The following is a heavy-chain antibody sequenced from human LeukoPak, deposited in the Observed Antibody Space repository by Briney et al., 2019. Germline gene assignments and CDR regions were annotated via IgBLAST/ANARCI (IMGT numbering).Heavy chain of an antibody. Sequence: PGGSLRLSCAASGFMFNNYWMNWVRQAPGKGPEWVATIKEDGAEKYYVHSVKGRFTISSDNAKNSLSLQMTSLRAEDTAVYYCATGGSGSFGGQGTRVSVFS. V-gene: IGHV3-7*04. CDR2: IKEDGAEK. J-gene: IGHJ4*02. D-gene: IGHD3-10*01. CDR3: ATGGSGSF. CDR1: GFMFNNYW.